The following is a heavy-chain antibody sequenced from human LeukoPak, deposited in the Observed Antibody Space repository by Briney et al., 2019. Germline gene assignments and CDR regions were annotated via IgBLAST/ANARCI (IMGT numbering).Heavy chain of an antibody. D-gene: IGHD3-9*01. CDR2: ITAYNGNT. CDR1: GYTFTNFG. J-gene: IGHJ2*01. Sequence: ASVKVSCKASGYTFTNFGITWVRQAPGQGLEWAGWITAYNGNTNYAQKVQGRVTMTTDTSTSTAYMELRSLRSDDTAVYYCARALDLRNWYFDLWGRGTLVTVSS. V-gene: IGHV1-18*01. CDR3: ARALDLRNWYFDL.